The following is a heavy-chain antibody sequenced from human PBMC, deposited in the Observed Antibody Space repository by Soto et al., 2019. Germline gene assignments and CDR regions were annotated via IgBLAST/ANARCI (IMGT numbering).Heavy chain of an antibody. Sequence: ASVKVSCKASGYTFTSYYMHWVRQAPGQGLEWMGIINPSGGSTSYAQKFQGRVTMTRDTSTSTVYMELSSLRSEDTAVYYCARAVYYDFWSGYYPYYYKYMDVWGKGTTVTVSS. D-gene: IGHD3-3*01. V-gene: IGHV1-46*03. CDR3: ARAVYYDFWSGYYPYYYKYMDV. CDR1: GYTFTSYY. J-gene: IGHJ6*03. CDR2: INPSGGST.